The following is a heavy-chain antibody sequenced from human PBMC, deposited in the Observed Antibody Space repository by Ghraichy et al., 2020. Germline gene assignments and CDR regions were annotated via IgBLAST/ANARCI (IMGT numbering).Heavy chain of an antibody. Sequence: SETLSLTCTVSGGSISNYYCNWFRQPPGKGLEWIGYVHGSGSTKYHPSLESRVTVSSDTAKNEFSLGLTSMTPADTAVYYCASGTGWLQTYWGQGTLVIVSS. CDR3: ASGTGWLQTY. V-gene: IGHV4-59*01. J-gene: IGHJ4*02. D-gene: IGHD5-18*01. CDR2: VHGSGST. CDR1: GGSISNYY.